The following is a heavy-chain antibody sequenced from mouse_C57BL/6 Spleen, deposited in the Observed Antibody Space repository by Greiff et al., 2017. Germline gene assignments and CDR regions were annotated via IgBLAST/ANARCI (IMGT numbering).Heavy chain of an antibody. J-gene: IGHJ2*01. CDR3: ARGGTTVVAPYYFDY. Sequence: QVQLQQSGAELMKPGASVKLSCKATGYTFTGYWIEWVKQRPGHGLEWIGEILPGSGSTNYNEKFKGKATFTADTSSNTAYMQLSSLTTDDSAIYYCARGGTTVVAPYYFDYWGQGTTPTVSS. CDR2: ILPGSGST. CDR1: GYTFTGYW. D-gene: IGHD1-1*01. V-gene: IGHV1-9*01.